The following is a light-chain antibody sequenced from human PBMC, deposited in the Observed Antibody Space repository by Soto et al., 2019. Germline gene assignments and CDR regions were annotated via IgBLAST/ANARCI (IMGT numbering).Light chain of an antibody. Sequence: DIQMTQSPSTLSASVGDRVTIPCRASQSISSWLAWYQQKPGKAPNLLIYDASTLESGVPSRFSGSGSGTEFTPTISSLQPDDFATYYCQQYNSYSYTFGQGTKLEIK. CDR3: QQYNSYSYT. J-gene: IGKJ2*01. V-gene: IGKV1-5*01. CDR1: QSISSW. CDR2: DAS.